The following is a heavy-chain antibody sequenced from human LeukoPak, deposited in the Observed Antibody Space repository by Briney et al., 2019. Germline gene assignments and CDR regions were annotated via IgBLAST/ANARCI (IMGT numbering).Heavy chain of an antibody. V-gene: IGHV4-4*07. CDR3: GRDFPSPPYNDFWSGLDAFDI. CDR2: IYTSGST. CDR1: GGSISSYY. Sequence: SETLSLTCTVSGGSISSYYWSWIRQPAGKGLEWIGRIYTSGSTNYNPSLKSRVTMSVDTSKNQFSLKLISVTAADTAVYYCGRDFPSPPYNDFWSGLDAFDIWGQGTMVTVSS. J-gene: IGHJ3*02. D-gene: IGHD3-3*01.